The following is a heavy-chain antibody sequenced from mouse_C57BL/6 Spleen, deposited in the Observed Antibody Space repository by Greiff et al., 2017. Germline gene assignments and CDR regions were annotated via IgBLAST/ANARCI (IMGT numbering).Heavy chain of an antibody. Sequence: QVQLQQPGAELVMPGASVKLSCKASGYTFTSYGMHWVKQRPGQGLEWIGELDPSDRYTNYNQKIKGKSTLTVDKSSSTAYMQLSSLTSEDSAVYYCSRSDPLYYFDYWGQGTTLTVSS. CDR2: LDPSDRYT. D-gene: IGHD2-13*01. CDR3: SRSDPLYYFDY. J-gene: IGHJ2*01. CDR1: GYTFTSYG. V-gene: IGHV1-69*01.